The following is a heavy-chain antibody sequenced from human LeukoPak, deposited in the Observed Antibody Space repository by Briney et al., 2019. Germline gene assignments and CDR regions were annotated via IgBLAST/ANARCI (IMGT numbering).Heavy chain of an antibody. CDR1: GYPFVAYY. V-gene: IGHV1-2*02. D-gene: IGHD5-12*01. CDR3: ARGLVATNY. J-gene: IGHJ4*02. CDR2: INPNSGGT. Sequence: ASVKVSCKASGYPFVAYYIHWVRQAPGQGLEWMARINPNSGGTNYAQKFQGRVTMTRDTSISTAYMELSRLRSDDTAVYYCARGLVATNYWGQGTLVTVSS.